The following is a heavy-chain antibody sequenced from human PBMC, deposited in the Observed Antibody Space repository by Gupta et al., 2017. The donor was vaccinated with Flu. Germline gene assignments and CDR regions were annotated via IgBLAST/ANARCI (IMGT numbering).Heavy chain of an antibody. CDR1: GYNFTNYD. Sequence: QVQLVQSGAEVRKPGASVRVSCQASGYNFTNYDLNWVRQTTAQGLEWMGWMNPDSGNTVYAQKCQGRVTMTRDTSIRTASVELRRLRSEDTAVSYCVRIKNAGDYQTQEYYYGFDVWGQGTMVTVSS. V-gene: IGHV1-8*02. J-gene: IGHJ6*02. CDR3: VRIKNAGDYQTQEYYYGFDV. CDR2: MNPDSGNT. D-gene: IGHD2/OR15-2a*01.